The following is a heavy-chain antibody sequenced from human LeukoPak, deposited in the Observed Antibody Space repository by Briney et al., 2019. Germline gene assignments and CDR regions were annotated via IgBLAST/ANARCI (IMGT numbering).Heavy chain of an antibody. Sequence: ASVKVSCKASGYTFTGYYMHWVRQAPGQGLEWMGWINPNSGNTGYAQKFQGRVTITRNTSISTAYMELSSLRSEDTAVYYCARGVDERIRYFDWLPQYNWFDPWGQGTLVTVSS. D-gene: IGHD3-9*01. V-gene: IGHV1-8*03. J-gene: IGHJ5*02. CDR1: GYTFTGYY. CDR3: ARGVDERIRYFDWLPQYNWFDP. CDR2: INPNSGNT.